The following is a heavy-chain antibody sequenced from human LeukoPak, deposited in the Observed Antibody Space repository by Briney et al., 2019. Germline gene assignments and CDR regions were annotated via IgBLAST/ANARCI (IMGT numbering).Heavy chain of an antibody. V-gene: IGHV3-9*01. CDR1: GFTFDDYA. CDR3: AKGGNGDYFSWFDP. Sequence: GGSLRLSCAASGFTFDDYAMYWVRQGPGKGLEWVSGISWNSGSIGYADSVRGRFTISRDNAKNSLYLHMNSLRAEDTAVYYCAKGGNGDYFSWFDPWGQGTLVTVSS. J-gene: IGHJ5*02. CDR2: ISWNSGSI. D-gene: IGHD4-17*01.